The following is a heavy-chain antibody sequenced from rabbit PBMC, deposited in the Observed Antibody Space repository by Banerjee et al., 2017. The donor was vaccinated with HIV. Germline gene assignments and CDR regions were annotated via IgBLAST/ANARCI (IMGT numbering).Heavy chain of an antibody. CDR1: GFSFSSGYD. Sequence: QSLEESGGGLVKPGASLTLTCKASGFSFSSGYDMCWVRQAPGKGLEWIACIYAGSSSSTYSATWAKGRFTLSKTSSTTVTLQMTSLTAADTATYFCARDLDDVIGWNFGWWGQGTLVTVS. CDR3: ARDLDDVIGWNFGW. V-gene: IGHV1S40*01. J-gene: IGHJ3*01. CDR2: IYAGSSSST. D-gene: IGHD4-1*01.